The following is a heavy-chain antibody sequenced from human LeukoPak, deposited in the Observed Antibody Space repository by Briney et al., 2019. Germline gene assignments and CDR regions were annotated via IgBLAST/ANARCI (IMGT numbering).Heavy chain of an antibody. V-gene: IGHV3-23*01. D-gene: IGHD7-27*01. CDR1: GFTFTHYG. Sequence: GGSLRLPCAASGFTFTHYGMNWVRQAPGKGLEWVSGIRANGETTYYADSVRGRFTISRDNSRSMVWLQMNSLTAEDTAMYYCGRDLNWGAFDIRGLGTLVTVSS. CDR2: IRANGETT. CDR3: GRDLNWGAFDI. J-gene: IGHJ3*02.